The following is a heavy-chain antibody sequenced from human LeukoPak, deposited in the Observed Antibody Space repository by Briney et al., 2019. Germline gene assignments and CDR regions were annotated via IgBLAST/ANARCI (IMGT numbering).Heavy chain of an antibody. V-gene: IGHV3-7*01. Sequence: PGGSLRLSCAASGFTFSSYWMSWVRQAPGKGLEGVANIKQDGSEKYYVDSVKGRFTISRDNAKNSLYLQMNSLRAEDTAVYYCARGITMIVVAYGAFDIWGQGTMVTVSS. CDR3: ARGITMIVVAYGAFDI. CDR2: IKQDGSEK. CDR1: GFTFSSYW. D-gene: IGHD3-22*01. J-gene: IGHJ3*02.